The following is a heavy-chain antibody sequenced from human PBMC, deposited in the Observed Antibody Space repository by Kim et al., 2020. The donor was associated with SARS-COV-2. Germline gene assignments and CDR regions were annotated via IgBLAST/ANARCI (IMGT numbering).Heavy chain of an antibody. D-gene: IGHD3-10*01. J-gene: IGHJ6*02. V-gene: IGHV3-53*01. Sequence: GGSLTLSCAASGFTVSSNYMSWVRQAPGKGLEWISVIYSGGSTYYADSVKGRFTISRDNSKNTLYLQMNSLRAEDTAVYYCARDLRITMVRGVIYYYYGMDVWGQGTTVTVSS. CDR3: ARDLRITMVRGVIYYYYGMDV. CDR2: IYSGGST. CDR1: GFTVSSNY.